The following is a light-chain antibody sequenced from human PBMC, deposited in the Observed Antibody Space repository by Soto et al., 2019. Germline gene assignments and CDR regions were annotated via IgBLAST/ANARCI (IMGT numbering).Light chain of an antibody. CDR2: KAS. V-gene: IGKV1-5*03. CDR3: QHYNTYST. Sequence: DIQMTQSPSTLSAPVGDRVTITCRASQSISSWLAWYQQKPGKAPKLLIYKASSLESGVPSRFSGSGSGTEFTLTISSLQPDDFATYYCQHYNTYSTFGPGTKVDIK. CDR1: QSISSW. J-gene: IGKJ3*01.